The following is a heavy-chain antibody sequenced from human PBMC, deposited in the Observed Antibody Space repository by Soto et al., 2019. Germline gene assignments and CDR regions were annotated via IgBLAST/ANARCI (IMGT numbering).Heavy chain of an antibody. V-gene: IGHV3-30-3*01. CDR3: ARVTTKGYYYGMDV. CDR1: GFTFSSYA. J-gene: IGHJ6*02. D-gene: IGHD1-1*01. Sequence: GGSLRLSCAASGFTFSSYAMHWVRQAPGKGLEWVALISYDGSSKYYADSVKGRFTISRDNSKNTLYLQMNSLRTEDTAVYYCARVTTKGYYYGMDVWGQGTTVTVSS. CDR2: ISYDGSSK.